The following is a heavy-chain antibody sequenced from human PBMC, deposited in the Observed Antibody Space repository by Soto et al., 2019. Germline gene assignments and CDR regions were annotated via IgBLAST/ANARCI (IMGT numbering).Heavy chain of an antibody. Sequence: GGSLRLSCAASGFTFSSYSMNWVRQAPGKGLEWVSSISSSSSYIYYADSVKGRFTISRDNAKNSLYLQMNSLRAEDTAVYYCARDVGENTIFGVVIIDRLKYYMDVWGKGTTVTVSS. J-gene: IGHJ6*03. D-gene: IGHD3-3*01. CDR2: ISSSSSYI. V-gene: IGHV3-21*01. CDR1: GFTFSSYS. CDR3: ARDVGENTIFGVVIIDRLKYYMDV.